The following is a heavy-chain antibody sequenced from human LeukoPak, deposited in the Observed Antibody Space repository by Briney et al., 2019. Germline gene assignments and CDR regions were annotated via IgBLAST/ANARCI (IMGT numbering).Heavy chain of an antibody. CDR2: ISGSGGST. CDR3: AKDGIQLWFSVSGYYFDY. D-gene: IGHD5-18*01. V-gene: IGHV3-23*01. J-gene: IGHJ4*02. CDR1: GFTFSSYA. Sequence: GGSLRLSCAASGFTFSSYAMSRVRQAPGKGLEWVSAISGSGGSTYYADSVKGRFTISRDNSKNTLYLQMNSLRAEDTAVYYCAKDGIQLWFSVSGYYFDYWGQGTLVTVSS.